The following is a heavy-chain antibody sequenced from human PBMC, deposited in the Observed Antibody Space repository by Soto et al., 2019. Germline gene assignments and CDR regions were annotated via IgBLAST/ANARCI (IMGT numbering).Heavy chain of an antibody. CDR1: GFTFSSYA. Sequence: GGSLRLSCAASGFTFSSYAMSWVRQAPGKGLEWVSTISDSGNSTYSADSVKGRFTISRDNSKNTLYLQMNSLRAEDTAVYYCAKVAAATYYLDYVGQGTLVTVSS. V-gene: IGHV3-23*01. J-gene: IGHJ4*02. CDR3: AKVAAATYYLDY. D-gene: IGHD1-26*01. CDR2: ISDSGNST.